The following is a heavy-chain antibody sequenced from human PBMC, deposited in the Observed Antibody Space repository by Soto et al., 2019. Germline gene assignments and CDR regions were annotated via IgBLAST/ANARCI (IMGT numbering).Heavy chain of an antibody. Sequence: SETLSLTCTVSGGSISSSSYYWGWIRQPPGKGLEWIGSIYYSGSTYYNPSLKSRVTISVDTSKNQFSLKLSSVTAADTAVYYCARVRNSGYDYYFDYWGQGTLVTVSS. D-gene: IGHD5-12*01. CDR1: GGSISSSSYY. J-gene: IGHJ4*02. V-gene: IGHV4-39*01. CDR3: ARVRNSGYDYYFDY. CDR2: IYYSGST.